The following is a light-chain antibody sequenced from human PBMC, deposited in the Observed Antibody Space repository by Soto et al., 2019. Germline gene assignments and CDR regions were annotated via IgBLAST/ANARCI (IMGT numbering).Light chain of an antibody. CDR3: QQYKNGPRT. V-gene: IGKV3-15*01. CDR2: SAS. J-gene: IGKJ1*01. CDR1: QNVSSS. Sequence: EVVMKQSPVTLSVSPGERVTLSCRANQNVSSSLAWYQQKSGQAPRLLIYSASTRATGIPARFSGSGSGTEFTLTISIPQAEDFAGYYCQQYKNGPRTFGQGTKVDIK.